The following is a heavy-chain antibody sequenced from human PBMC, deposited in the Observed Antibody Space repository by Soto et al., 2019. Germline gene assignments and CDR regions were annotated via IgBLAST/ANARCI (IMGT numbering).Heavy chain of an antibody. D-gene: IGHD6-19*01. V-gene: IGHV3-74*01. CDR2: ISKDGSQT. Sequence: DVQLVESGGGLFQPGGSLRISCAASGFTFSDYWMHWVRQAPGKGLVWVSRISKDGSQTYYADSVKGRFTISRDNAENTLDLQMNSLGAEDTAGYYCARDWYSSGDYWGQGTLVTVSS. CDR1: GFTFSDYW. CDR3: ARDWYSSGDY. J-gene: IGHJ4*02.